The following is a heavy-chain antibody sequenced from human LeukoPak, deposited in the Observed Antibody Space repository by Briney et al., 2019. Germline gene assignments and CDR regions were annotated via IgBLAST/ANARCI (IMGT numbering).Heavy chain of an antibody. CDR2: IYHSGST. V-gene: IGHV4-4*02. CDR1: GGSISSSNW. CDR3: AKEGYCSGGSCLGLGLFDP. Sequence: PSGTLSLTCAVSGGSISSSNWWSWVRQPPGKGLEWIGEIYHSGSTNYNPSLKSRVTISVDKSKNQFSLKLSSVTAADTAVYYCAKEGYCSGGSCLGLGLFDPWGQGILVTVSS. J-gene: IGHJ5*02. D-gene: IGHD2-15*01.